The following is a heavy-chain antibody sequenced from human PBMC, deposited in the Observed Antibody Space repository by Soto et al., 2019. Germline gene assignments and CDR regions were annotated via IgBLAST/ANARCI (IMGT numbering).Heavy chain of an antibody. Sequence: SETLSLTCTVSGDSIGTGNHYCSWIRQPPWKGLEWIGYIYYSGSTYYSPSLKSRVTISLDTSKNQFSLKLNSVTAADTAVYYCARLDISHVYGCMEVWGQGTTLTVS. CDR2: IYYSGST. CDR1: GDSIGTGNHY. J-gene: IGHJ6*02. V-gene: IGHV4-30-4*01. CDR3: ARLDISHVYGCMEV. D-gene: IGHD3-9*01.